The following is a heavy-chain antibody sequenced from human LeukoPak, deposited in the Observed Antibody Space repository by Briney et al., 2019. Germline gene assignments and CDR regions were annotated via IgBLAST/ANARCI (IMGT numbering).Heavy chain of an antibody. D-gene: IGHD6-19*01. Sequence: GGSLRLSCAASGFTFSSYAMHWVRQAPGKGLEYVSAISSNGGSTYYANSVKGRFTISRDNSKNTLYLQMGSLRAEDMAVYYCARDRSISSGWPTRKVPFDPWAREPWSPSPQ. V-gene: IGHV3-64*01. J-gene: IGHJ5*02. CDR1: GFTFSSYA. CDR3: ARDRSISSGWPTRKVPFDP. CDR2: ISSNGGST.